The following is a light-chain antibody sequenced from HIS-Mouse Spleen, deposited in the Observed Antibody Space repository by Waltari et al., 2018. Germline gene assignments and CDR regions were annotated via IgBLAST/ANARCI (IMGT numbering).Light chain of an antibody. Sequence: QSALTQPASVSGSPGQSITISCTGNSSDFGSYTLFSWYQQHPGKAPKLMIYEGSKRPSGVSNRFSGSKSGNTASLTISGLQAEDEADYYCCSYAGSSTWVFGGGTKLTVL. CDR1: SSDFGSYTL. J-gene: IGLJ3*02. CDR2: EGS. V-gene: IGLV2-23*01. CDR3: CSYAGSSTWV.